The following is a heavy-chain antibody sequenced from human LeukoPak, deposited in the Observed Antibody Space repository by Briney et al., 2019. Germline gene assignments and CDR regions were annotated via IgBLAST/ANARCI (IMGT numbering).Heavy chain of an antibody. V-gene: IGHV3-7*01. CDR1: GFIFSSYW. J-gene: IGHJ1*01. CDR3: ARAFWSGYYKAEYFQH. CDR2: INQDGSGK. Sequence: GGSLRLSCTASGFIFSSYWMTWVRQAPGKGLEWVANINQDGSGKYYVNSVNGRFTISRDNAKNSLYLQMDSLSAEDTAVYFCARAFWSGYYKAEYFQHWGQGTLVTVSS. D-gene: IGHD3-3*01.